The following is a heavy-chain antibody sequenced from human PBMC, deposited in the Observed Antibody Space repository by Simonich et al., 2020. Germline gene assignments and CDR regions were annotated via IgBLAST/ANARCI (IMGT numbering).Heavy chain of an antibody. J-gene: IGHJ6*02. D-gene: IGHD6-19*01. CDR2: IRSSSSYR. CDR1: GFTFSSYS. Sequence: EVQLVESGGGLVKPGGSLRLSCAASGFTFSSYSMNWVRQAPGKGLDWVSSIRSSSSYRYYADSVKGRFTSSKDNAKNSLYLQMNSLRAEDTAVYYCARWIAVAGTGAYGMDVWGQGTTVTVSS. V-gene: IGHV3-21*01. CDR3: ARWIAVAGTGAYGMDV.